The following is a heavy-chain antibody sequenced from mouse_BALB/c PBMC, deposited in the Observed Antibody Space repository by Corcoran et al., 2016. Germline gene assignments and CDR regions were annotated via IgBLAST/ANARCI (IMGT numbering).Heavy chain of an antibody. Sequence: EVQLQQSGPEMVKPGASVKMSCKASGYTFTSYVMHWVKQKPGHGLEWIGYINPYNDGTKYNEKFKGKATLTSDKSSSTAYMELSSLTSEDSAVYYCARSGWLLPYWYFDVWGAGTTVTVSS. CDR1: GYTFTSYV. V-gene: IGHV1S136*01. D-gene: IGHD2-3*01. J-gene: IGHJ1*01. CDR3: ARSGWLLPYWYFDV. CDR2: INPYNDGT.